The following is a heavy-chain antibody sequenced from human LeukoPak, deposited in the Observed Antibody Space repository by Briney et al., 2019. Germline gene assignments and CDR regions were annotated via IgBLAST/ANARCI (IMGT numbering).Heavy chain of an antibody. Sequence: GGSLRLSCAASGFTFDDYAMHWVRQAPGKGLEWVSGISWNSGSIGYADSVKGRFTISRDNAKNSLYLQMNSLRAEDTALYYCAKDKGGELLQGAFDYWGQGTLVTVSS. CDR1: GFTFDDYA. J-gene: IGHJ4*02. D-gene: IGHD1-26*01. CDR3: AKDKGGELLQGAFDY. V-gene: IGHV3-9*01. CDR2: ISWNSGSI.